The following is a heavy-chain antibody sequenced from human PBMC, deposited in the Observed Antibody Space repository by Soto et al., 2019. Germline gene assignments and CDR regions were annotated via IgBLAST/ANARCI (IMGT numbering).Heavy chain of an antibody. J-gene: IGHJ6*02. V-gene: IGHV1-18*01. Sequence: QVQLVQSGAEVKNPGASVKVSCKASGYTFTRYGIGWARQAPGQGLEWMGWINTYNGNTNYAQNVQGRDTLTTDTSTSTAYMELRSPRSNDTAIYYCAMVDVYVAPSPQDVWGQGTTVIVSS. CDR2: INTYNGNT. D-gene: IGHD2-8*01. CDR1: GYTFTRYG. CDR3: AMVDVYVAPSPQDV.